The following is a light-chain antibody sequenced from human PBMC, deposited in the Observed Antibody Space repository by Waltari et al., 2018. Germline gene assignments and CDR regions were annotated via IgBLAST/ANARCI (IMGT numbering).Light chain of an antibody. J-gene: IGLJ2*01. CDR3: AAWDDSLNGVV. Sequence: QSVLTQPPSASGTPGQRVTISCSGRSANIGRNTVNWYQQLPGTSPQLLIYSNNQRPSVVPDRFSGSKSGTSASLAISGLQSEDEADYYCAAWDDSLNGVVFGGGTKLTVL. CDR2: SNN. V-gene: IGLV1-44*01. CDR1: SANIGRNT.